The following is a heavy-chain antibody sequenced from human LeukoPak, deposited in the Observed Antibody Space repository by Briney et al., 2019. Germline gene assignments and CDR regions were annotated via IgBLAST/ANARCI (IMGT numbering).Heavy chain of an antibody. D-gene: IGHD1-14*01. CDR2: INPNSGGT. Sequence: ASVKVSCKASGYTFTGNYMHWVRQAPGQGLEWMGWINPNSGGTKYEQKFQGRDTMTSDTSISTAYMELSRLRSDDTAVYYCARPIGPGLGIQIDDWGQGTLVTVSS. J-gene: IGHJ4*02. V-gene: IGHV1-2*02. CDR3: ARPIGPGLGIQIDD. CDR1: GYTFTGNY.